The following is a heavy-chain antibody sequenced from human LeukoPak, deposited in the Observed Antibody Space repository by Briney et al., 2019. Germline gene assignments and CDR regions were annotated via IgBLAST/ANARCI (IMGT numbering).Heavy chain of an antibody. Sequence: GESLRLSCAASGFTFSSYSMNWVRQAPGKGLEWVSSISSSSYIYYADSVKGRFTISRDNAKNSLYLQMNSLRAEDTAVYYCARSGKYCGGDCYPAEYFQHWGQGTLVTVSS. CDR2: ISSSSYI. CDR3: ARSGKYCGGDCYPAEYFQH. J-gene: IGHJ1*01. CDR1: GFTFSSYS. V-gene: IGHV3-21*01. D-gene: IGHD2-21*02.